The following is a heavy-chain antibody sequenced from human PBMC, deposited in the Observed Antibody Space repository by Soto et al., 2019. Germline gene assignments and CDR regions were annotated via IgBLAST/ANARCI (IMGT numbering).Heavy chain of an antibody. J-gene: IGHJ4*02. CDR3: ARAEKLVGATFDY. Sequence: SVKVSCKASGGTFSSYAISWVRQAPGQGLEWMGGIIPIFGTANYAQKFQGRVTITADKSTSTAYMELSSLRSEDTAVYYCARAEKLVGATFDYRGQGTLVTVSS. V-gene: IGHV1-69*06. D-gene: IGHD1-26*01. CDR2: IIPIFGTA. CDR1: GGTFSSYA.